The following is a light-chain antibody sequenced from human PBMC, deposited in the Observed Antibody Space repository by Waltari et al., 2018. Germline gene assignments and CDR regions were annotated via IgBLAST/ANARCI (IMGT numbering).Light chain of an antibody. V-gene: IGKV3-20*01. Sequence: EIVLTQSPGTLSLSPGERATLSCRASQSVSSSYLAWYQQKPGQAPRLLIYGASSRATGIPDRFSGSGSGTDFTLTISRLEPEDFAVYYCQQYGSSPRTFGQGXXVEXX. CDR3: QQYGSSPRT. J-gene: IGKJ1*01. CDR2: GAS. CDR1: QSVSSSY.